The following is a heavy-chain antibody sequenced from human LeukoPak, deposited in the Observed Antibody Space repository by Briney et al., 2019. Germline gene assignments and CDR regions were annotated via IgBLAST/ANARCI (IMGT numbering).Heavy chain of an antibody. CDR2: ISYDGSNK. CDR3: ARERGSYRLDAFDI. Sequence: PGGSLRLSCAASGFTFSSYGMHWVRQAPGKGLEWVAVISYDGSNKYYADSVKGRFTISRDNSKNTLYLQMNSLRAEDTAVYYCARERGSYRLDAFDIWGQGTMVTVSS. V-gene: IGHV3-30*03. D-gene: IGHD1-26*01. CDR1: GFTFSSYG. J-gene: IGHJ3*02.